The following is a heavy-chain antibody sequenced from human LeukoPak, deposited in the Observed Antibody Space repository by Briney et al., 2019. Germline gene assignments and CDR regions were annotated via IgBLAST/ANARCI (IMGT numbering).Heavy chain of an antibody. CDR3: TRETSSRYFDY. V-gene: IGHV3-21*04. J-gene: IGHJ4*02. Sequence: PGGSLRLSCAASGFTFSSYSMNWVRQAPGKGVEWVSSISGTSDYIYYADSVKGRFTISRDNGQNSLYLQMNSLRAEDTAVYYCTRETSSRYFDYWGQGTLVTVSS. CDR2: ISGTSDYI. CDR1: GFTFSSYS.